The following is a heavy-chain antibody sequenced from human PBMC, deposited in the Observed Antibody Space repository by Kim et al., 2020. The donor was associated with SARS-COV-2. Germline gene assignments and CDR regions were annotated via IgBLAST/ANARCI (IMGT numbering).Heavy chain of an antibody. CDR1: GFIFHTYG. V-gene: IGHV3-33*01. Sequence: GGSLRLSCAASGFIFHTYGMHWVRQAPGKGLEWVAIVWHDGSNKYYADSVKGRFTISRDNSRNRVDLQLNTLRDEDTAVYYCARGGEQLVSWGQGTLVT. CDR2: VWHDGSNK. CDR3: ARGGEQLVS. J-gene: IGHJ4*02. D-gene: IGHD6-6*01.